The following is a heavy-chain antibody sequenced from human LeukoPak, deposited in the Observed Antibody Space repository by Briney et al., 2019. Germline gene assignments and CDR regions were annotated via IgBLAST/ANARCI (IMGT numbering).Heavy chain of an antibody. Sequence: SQTLSLTCAISVDSVSSNSAAWTWIRQSPSRGLEWLGRTYYRSKWYNDYAVSVKSRITINPDTSKNQFSPQLNSVTPEDTAVYYCARASIAVADTWFDPWGQGTLVTVSS. CDR3: ARASIAVADTWFDP. D-gene: IGHD6-19*01. CDR1: VDSVSSNSAA. V-gene: IGHV6-1*01. J-gene: IGHJ5*02. CDR2: TYYRSKWYN.